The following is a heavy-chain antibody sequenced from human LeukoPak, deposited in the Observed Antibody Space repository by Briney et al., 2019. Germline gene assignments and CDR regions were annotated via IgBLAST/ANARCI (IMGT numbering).Heavy chain of an antibody. J-gene: IGHJ4*02. CDR2: INRSGST. CDR3: ARLLSY. CDR1: GGSISSSSYY. Sequence: SETLSLTCTVSGGSISSSSYYWGWIRQPPGKGLEWIGEINRSGSTNYNPSLKIRVTMSVDTSKNQFSLKLSSVTAADTAVYYCARLLSYWGQGTLVTVSS. D-gene: IGHD2/OR15-2a*01. V-gene: IGHV4-39*07.